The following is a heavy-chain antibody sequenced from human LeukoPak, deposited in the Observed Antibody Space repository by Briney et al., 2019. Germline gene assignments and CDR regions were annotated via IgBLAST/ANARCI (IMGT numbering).Heavy chain of an antibody. CDR2: IYYSGST. CDR3: ARSSGGYSYGTGTFDY. D-gene: IGHD5-18*01. Sequence: SSETLSLTCTVSGGSISSYYWSWIRQPPGKGLECIGYIYYSGSTNYNPSLKSRVTISVDTSKNQFSLKLSSVTAADTAVYYCARSSGGYSYGTGTFDYWGQGTLVTVSS. J-gene: IGHJ4*02. CDR1: GGSISSYY. V-gene: IGHV4-59*01.